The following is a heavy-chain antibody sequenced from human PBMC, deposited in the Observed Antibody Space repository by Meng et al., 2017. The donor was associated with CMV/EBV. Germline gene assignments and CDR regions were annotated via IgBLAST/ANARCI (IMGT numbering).Heavy chain of an antibody. V-gene: IGHV1-18*04. CDR1: GYTFTSYG. Sequence: ASVKVSCKASGYTFTSYGISWVRQAPGQGLEWMGWISAYNGNTNYAQKLQGRVTMTTDTSTSTAYMELRSLRSDDTAVYYCARGGGITIFGVVIIQLETGVDVWGQGTTVTVS. CDR3: ARGGGITIFGVVIIQLETGVDV. D-gene: IGHD3-3*01. CDR2: ISAYNGNT. J-gene: IGHJ6*02.